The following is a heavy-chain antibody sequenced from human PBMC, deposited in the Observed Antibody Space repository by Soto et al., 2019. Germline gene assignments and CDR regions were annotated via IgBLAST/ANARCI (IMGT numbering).Heavy chain of an antibody. CDR2: ISSSSSYI. V-gene: IGHV3-21*01. Sequence: PGGSLRLSCAASGFTFSSYSMNWVRQAPGKGLEWVSSISSSSSYIYYADSVKGRFTISRDNAKNSLYLQMNSLRAEDTAVYYCARDHDYIWGPQLDDWGQGTLVTVSS. CDR1: GFTFSSYS. J-gene: IGHJ4*02. CDR3: ARDHDYIWGPQLDD. D-gene: IGHD3-16*01.